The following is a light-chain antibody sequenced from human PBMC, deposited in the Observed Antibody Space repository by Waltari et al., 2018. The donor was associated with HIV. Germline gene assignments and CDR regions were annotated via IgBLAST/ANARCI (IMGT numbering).Light chain of an antibody. CDR3: QSYDTSLSGSGV. CDR1: SSNIGAGYD. Sequence: QSVLTQPPSASGAPGQLVTISCTGRSSNIGAGYDVHWYQQLPGTAPRVLIYGNSHRPSGVPDRFSGSKSGTSASLAITGLQAEDEADYYCQSYDTSLSGSGVFGGGTKLTVL. V-gene: IGLV1-40*01. J-gene: IGLJ2*01. CDR2: GNS.